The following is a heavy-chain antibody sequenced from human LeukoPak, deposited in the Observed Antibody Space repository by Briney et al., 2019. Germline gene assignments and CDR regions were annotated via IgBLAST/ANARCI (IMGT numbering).Heavy chain of an antibody. D-gene: IGHD6-13*01. CDR3: ASTLAVIAADRSPFFDY. Sequence: SETLSLTCSVSGGSISSSSYYWGWIRQPPGKGLEWIGSVYYSGTTYYNPSLKSRVTISVDTSKNQFSLKLNSVTAADTAVYYCASTLAVIAADRSPFFDYWGQGTLVTVSS. CDR2: VYYSGTT. V-gene: IGHV4-39*01. J-gene: IGHJ4*02. CDR1: GGSISSSSYY.